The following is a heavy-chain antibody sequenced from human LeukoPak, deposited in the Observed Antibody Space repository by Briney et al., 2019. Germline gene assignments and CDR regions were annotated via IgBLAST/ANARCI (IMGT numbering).Heavy chain of an antibody. D-gene: IGHD2-15*01. CDR2: ISSSGGGT. V-gene: IGHV3-23*01. CDR1: GFTFNNYA. J-gene: IGHJ4*02. CDR3: ARQLGYCSSGTCYFDY. Sequence: PGGSLRLSCAASGFTFNNYAMSWVRQAPGKGLEWVSAISSSGGGTYYADSVKGRFTVSRDNSQNTLYLQMNSLRAEDTALYYCARQLGYCSSGTCYFDYWGQGTLVTVSS.